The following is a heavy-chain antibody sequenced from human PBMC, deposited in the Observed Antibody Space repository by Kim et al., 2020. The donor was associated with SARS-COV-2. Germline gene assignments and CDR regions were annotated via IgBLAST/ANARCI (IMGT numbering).Heavy chain of an antibody. Sequence: YADTGKGRFNITRDNDKNTLYLQMNSLRVEDTAVYYCGSGGYSGYDPFDYWGQGTLVTVSS. CDR3: GSGGYSGYDPFDY. V-gene: IGHV3-74*01. J-gene: IGHJ4*02. D-gene: IGHD5-12*01.